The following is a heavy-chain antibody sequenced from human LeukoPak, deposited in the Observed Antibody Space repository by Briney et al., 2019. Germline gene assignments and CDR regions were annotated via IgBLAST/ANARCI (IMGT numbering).Heavy chain of an antibody. Sequence: ASETLSLTCTVSGGSISSFYWSWIRQPPGKGLEWIGYIYYSGGTNYNPSLKSRVTISVDTSKNQFSLKLSSVTAADTAMYYCARRDGAVWGQGTLVTVSS. V-gene: IGHV4-59*01. D-gene: IGHD4/OR15-4a*01. CDR3: ARRDGAV. J-gene: IGHJ4*02. CDR2: IYYSGGT. CDR1: GGSISSFY.